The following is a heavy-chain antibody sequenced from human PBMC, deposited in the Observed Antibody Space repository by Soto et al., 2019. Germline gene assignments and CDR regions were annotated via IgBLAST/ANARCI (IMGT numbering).Heavy chain of an antibody. D-gene: IGHD2-2*01. J-gene: IGHJ4*02. CDR1: SGSISSSNW. CDR3: ARGFCSSTSCETFDY. Sequence: QVQLQESGPGLVKPSGTLSLTCAVSSGSISSSNWWSWVRQPPGKGLEWIGEIYHSGSTNYNPSLKSRVTISGDKSKNQFSLKLSSVTAADTAVYYCARGFCSSTSCETFDYWGQGTLVTVSS. V-gene: IGHV4-4*02. CDR2: IYHSGST.